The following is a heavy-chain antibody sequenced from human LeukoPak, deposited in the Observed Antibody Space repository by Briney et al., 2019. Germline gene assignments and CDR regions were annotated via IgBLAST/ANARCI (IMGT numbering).Heavy chain of an antibody. Sequence: PGGSLRLSCAASGFTVSSNYMSWVRQAPGKGLEWVSVIYSGGSTYYADSVKGRFTISRDNSKNTLYLQMNSLRAEDTAVYYCARVTHLWFGDHFDYWGQGTLVTVSS. CDR2: IYSGGST. D-gene: IGHD3-10*01. V-gene: IGHV3-66*01. CDR3: ARVTHLWFGDHFDY. J-gene: IGHJ4*02. CDR1: GFTVSSNY.